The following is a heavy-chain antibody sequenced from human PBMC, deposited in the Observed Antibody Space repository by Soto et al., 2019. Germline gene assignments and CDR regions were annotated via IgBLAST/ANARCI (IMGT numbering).Heavy chain of an antibody. CDR3: ARASGTGVGTTSY. CDR1: GYIFSNYG. Sequence: ASVKVSCKASGYIFSNYGINWMRQAPGQGLEWMGWISAYNGERKYAQKFQGRVPMTTDTSTNTAYPELGSLRSDDTAVYYCARASGTGVGTTSYWRQGTLVTVSS. V-gene: IGHV1-18*01. D-gene: IGHD1-26*01. CDR2: ISAYNGER. J-gene: IGHJ4*02.